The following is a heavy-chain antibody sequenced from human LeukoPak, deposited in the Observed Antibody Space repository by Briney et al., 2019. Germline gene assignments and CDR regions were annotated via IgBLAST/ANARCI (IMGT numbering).Heavy chain of an antibody. CDR2: ISGSGGST. D-gene: IGHD3-3*01. CDR3: AKGREEFSRITIFGVVKDYYYGMDV. V-gene: IGHV3-23*01. J-gene: IGHJ6*02. CDR1: GFTFSSYS. Sequence: RPGGSLRLSCAASGFTFSSYSMNWVRQAPGKGLEWVSAISGSGGSTYYADSVKGRFTISRDNSKNTLYLQMNSLRAEDTAVYYCAKGREEFSRITIFGVVKDYYYGMDVWGQGTTVTVSS.